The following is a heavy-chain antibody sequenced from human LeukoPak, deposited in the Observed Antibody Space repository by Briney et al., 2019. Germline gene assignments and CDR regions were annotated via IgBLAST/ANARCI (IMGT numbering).Heavy chain of an antibody. Sequence: ASVKVSCKVSGYTLTELSMHWVRQAPGKGLEWMGGFDPEDGETIYAQKFQGRVTMTEDTSTDTAYMELSSLGSEDTAVYYCATTSKDSSVGGDAFDIWGQGTMVTVSS. D-gene: IGHD3-22*01. V-gene: IGHV1-24*01. CDR1: GYTLTELS. J-gene: IGHJ3*02. CDR3: ATTSKDSSVGGDAFDI. CDR2: FDPEDGET.